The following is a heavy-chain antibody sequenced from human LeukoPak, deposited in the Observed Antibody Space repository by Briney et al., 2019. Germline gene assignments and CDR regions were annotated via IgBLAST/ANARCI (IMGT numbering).Heavy chain of an antibody. Sequence: MPSETLSLTCTVSGGSISSYYWSWIRQPPGKGLEWIGYISYSGSTNYNPSLKSRVTISVDTSKNQFSLKLSSVTAADTAVYYCATVDTAMAVDYWGQGTLVTVSS. J-gene: IGHJ4*02. D-gene: IGHD5-18*01. CDR1: GGSISSYY. V-gene: IGHV4-59*01. CDR2: ISYSGST. CDR3: ATVDTAMAVDY.